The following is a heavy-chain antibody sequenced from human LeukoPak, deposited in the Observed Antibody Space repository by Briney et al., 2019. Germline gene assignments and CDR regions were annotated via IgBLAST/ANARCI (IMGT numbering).Heavy chain of an antibody. D-gene: IGHD2-15*01. Sequence: GGSLRLSCAASGFTFSSYWMSWVRQAPGKGLEWVSDISNSGDSTYYADSVKGRFTISRDNSKNTLYLQMNNLRAEDTAVFYCAKRASLVSATPWFDPWGQGTLVTVSS. V-gene: IGHV3-23*01. J-gene: IGHJ5*02. CDR3: AKRASLVSATPWFDP. CDR2: ISNSGDST. CDR1: GFTFSSYW.